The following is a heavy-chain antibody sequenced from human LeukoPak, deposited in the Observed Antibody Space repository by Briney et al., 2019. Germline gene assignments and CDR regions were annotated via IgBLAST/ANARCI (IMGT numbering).Heavy chain of an antibody. CDR3: AKIYSSSWYNAFDI. CDR2: ISGDGGST. J-gene: IGHJ3*02. V-gene: IGHV3-43*02. CDR1: GFTFDDYA. Sequence: GGSLRLSCAASGFTFDDYAMHWVRQAPGKGLEWVSLISGDGGSTYYADSVKGRFTISRDNSKNSLYLQMNSLRTEDTALYYCAKIYSSSWYNAFDIWGRGTMVTVSS. D-gene: IGHD6-13*01.